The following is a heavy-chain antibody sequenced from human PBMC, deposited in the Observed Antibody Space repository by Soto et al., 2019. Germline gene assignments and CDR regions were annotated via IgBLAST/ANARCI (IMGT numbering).Heavy chain of an antibody. CDR3: AKILVVAAYYFDY. CDR1: GFTFSSYA. D-gene: IGHD2-15*01. CDR2: ISGSGGST. V-gene: IGHV3-23*01. Sequence: EVQLLESGGGLVQPGGSLRLSCAASGFTFSSYAMSWVRQAPGKGLEWVSAISGSGGSTYYADSVKGRFPISRDNSKHTLYLQMNSLRAEDTAVYYFAKILVVAAYYFDYWGQGTLVTVSS. J-gene: IGHJ4*02.